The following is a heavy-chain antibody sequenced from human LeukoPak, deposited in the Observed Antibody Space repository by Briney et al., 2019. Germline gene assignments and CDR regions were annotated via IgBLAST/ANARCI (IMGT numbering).Heavy chain of an antibody. J-gene: IGHJ4*02. D-gene: IGHD3-10*01. CDR2: ISHISTYI. CDR3: VRGRIRMVVMGEFYY. CDR1: RYSFCTYI. Sequence: GGGLRLSRAASRYSFCTYILYGVRQALRRGLECVSSISHISTYIFYADYWKGRFTISRENAKSSLYLQMNSLRAEDTAVYYCVRGRIRMVVMGEFYYWGQGTLVTVSS. V-gene: IGHV3-21*01.